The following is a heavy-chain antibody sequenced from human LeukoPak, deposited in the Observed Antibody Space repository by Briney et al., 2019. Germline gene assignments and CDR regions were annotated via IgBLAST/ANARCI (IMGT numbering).Heavy chain of an antibody. D-gene: IGHD2-2*01. CDR1: GFTFSGYD. Sequence: TGGSLRLSCAASGFTFSGYDMTWVRQSPGKGLEWVSGISGSGGNTYYTDSLKGRLTISRDNFKNTLYLQVNSLRAGDTAVYYCAKTFRSTSMDVWGKGTMVTVSS. CDR3: AKTFRSTSMDV. J-gene: IGHJ6*03. V-gene: IGHV3-23*01. CDR2: ISGSGGNT.